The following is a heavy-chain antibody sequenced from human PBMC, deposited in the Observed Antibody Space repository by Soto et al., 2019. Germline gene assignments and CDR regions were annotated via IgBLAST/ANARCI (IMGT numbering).Heavy chain of an antibody. CDR1: GYTLTELS. Sequence: QVQLVQSGAEVKKPGASVKVSCKVSGYTLTELSMHWVRQAPGKGLEWMGGFDPEDGETIYAQKFQGRVTMNEDTSTDTAYMELSSLRSEDTAVYYCATEDSTVTTHKIYYYYGMDVWGQGTTVTVSS. V-gene: IGHV1-24*01. CDR3: ATEDSTVTTHKIYYYYGMDV. D-gene: IGHD4-17*01. CDR2: FDPEDGET. J-gene: IGHJ6*02.